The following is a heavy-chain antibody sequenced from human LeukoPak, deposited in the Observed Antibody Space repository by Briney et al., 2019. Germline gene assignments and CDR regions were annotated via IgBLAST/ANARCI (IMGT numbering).Heavy chain of an antibody. J-gene: IGHJ4*02. CDR3: ARVAPRGYCSGGSCLDY. CDR2: IYSGGST. V-gene: IGHV3-53*01. Sequence: PGGSLRLSCAASGFTVSSNYMSWVRQAPGKGLEWVSVIYSGGSTYYADSVKGRFTISRDNSKNTLYLQMNSLRAEDTAVYYCARVAPRGYCSGGSCLDYWGQGTLVTVSS. CDR1: GFTVSSNY. D-gene: IGHD2-15*01.